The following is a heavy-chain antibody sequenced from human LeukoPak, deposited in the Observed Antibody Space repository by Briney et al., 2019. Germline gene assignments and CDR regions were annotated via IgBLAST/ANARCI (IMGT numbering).Heavy chain of an antibody. CDR2: ISWNSGSI. J-gene: IGHJ4*02. D-gene: IGHD3-3*01. Sequence: GGSLRLSCAASGFTFDDYAMHWVRQAPGKGLEWVSGISWNSGSIGYADSVKGRFTISRDNAKNSLYLQMNSLRAEDTAFYYCAKDRSGTLQFGSGFDYWGQGTLVTVSS. CDR1: GFTFDDYA. CDR3: AKDRSGTLQFGSGFDY. V-gene: IGHV3-9*01.